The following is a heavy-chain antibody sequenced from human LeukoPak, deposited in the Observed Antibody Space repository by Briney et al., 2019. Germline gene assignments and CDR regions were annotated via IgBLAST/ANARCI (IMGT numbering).Heavy chain of an antibody. CDR1: GFTFSDHY. Sequence: GGSLRLSCAASGFTFSDHYMDWVRQAPGKGLEWVGRTRKKTNSYTTEYAASVKGRFTISRDDSKNSLYLQMNSLKAEDTAVYYCARVDTAMVKSQYFDYWGQGTLVTVSS. D-gene: IGHD5-18*01. CDR3: ARVDTAMVKSQYFDY. V-gene: IGHV3-72*01. CDR2: TRKKTNSYTT. J-gene: IGHJ4*02.